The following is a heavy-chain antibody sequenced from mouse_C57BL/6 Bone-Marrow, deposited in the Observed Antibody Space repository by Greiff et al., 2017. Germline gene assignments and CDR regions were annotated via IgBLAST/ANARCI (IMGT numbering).Heavy chain of an antibody. CDR3: ARGGGNYDYAVDY. CDR1: GYAFSSSW. Sequence: VQLQESGPELVKPGASVQISCKASGYAFSSSWMNWVKQRPGKGLEWIGRIYPGDGDTNYNGKFKGKATLTADKSSSTAYMQLSGLTSEDSAVYFCARGGGNYDYAVDYWGQGTSVTVSS. CDR2: IYPGDGDT. D-gene: IGHD2-1*01. V-gene: IGHV1-82*01. J-gene: IGHJ4*01.